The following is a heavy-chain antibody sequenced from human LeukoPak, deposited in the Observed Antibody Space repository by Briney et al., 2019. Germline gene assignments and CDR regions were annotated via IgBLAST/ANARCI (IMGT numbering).Heavy chain of an antibody. Sequence: ASVKVSCKASGGTFSSYAISWVRQAPGQGLEWMGRIIPILGIANYAQEFQGRVTITADKSTSTAYMELSSLRSEDTAVYYCARDGHYGMDVWGQGTTVTVSS. CDR3: ARDGHYGMDV. CDR1: GGTFSSYA. J-gene: IGHJ6*02. V-gene: IGHV1-69*04. CDR2: IIPILGIA.